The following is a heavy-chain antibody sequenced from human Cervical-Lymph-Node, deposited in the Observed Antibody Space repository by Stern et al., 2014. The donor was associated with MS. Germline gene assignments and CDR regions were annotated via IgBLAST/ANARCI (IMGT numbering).Heavy chain of an antibody. D-gene: IGHD2-8*02. CDR1: GYTFTDFG. V-gene: IGHV1-18*01. J-gene: IGHJ4*02. CDR3: ARTAYWECDY. Sequence: DQLVESGTEVQKPGASVKVSCKTSGYTFTDFGISWVRQAPGQGLEWMGWISTYNGNTNYAQNFQGRVTMTTDTSTSTAYMMLRSLRSDDTAVYYCARTAYWECDYWGQGTLVTVSS. CDR2: ISTYNGNT.